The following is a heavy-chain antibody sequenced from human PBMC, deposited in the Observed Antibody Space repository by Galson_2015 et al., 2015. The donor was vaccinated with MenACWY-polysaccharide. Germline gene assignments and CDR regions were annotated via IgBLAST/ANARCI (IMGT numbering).Heavy chain of an antibody. CDR2: IIPIFGTA. CDR3: ARGQRRQLVPEVIYYYMDV. V-gene: IGHV1-69*13. D-gene: IGHD6-6*01. J-gene: IGHJ6*03. Sequence: SVKVSCKASGGTFSSYAISWVRQAPGQGLEWMGGIIPIFGTANYAQKFQGRVTITADESTSTAYMELSSLRSEDTAVYYCARGQRRQLVPEVIYYYMDVWGKGTTVTVSS. CDR1: GGTFSSYA.